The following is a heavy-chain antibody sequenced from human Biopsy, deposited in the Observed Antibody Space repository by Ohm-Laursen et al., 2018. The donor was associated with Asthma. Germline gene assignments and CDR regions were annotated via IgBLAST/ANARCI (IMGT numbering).Heavy chain of an antibody. Sequence: SLRLSCTASGFTFSSYGMHWVRQAPGKGLEWVAVISYDGSNKYYADSVKGRFTISRDNSKNTLYLQMNSLRAEDTAVYYCASQRSGPDFLSGYYYFDYWGQGTLVTVSS. J-gene: IGHJ4*02. CDR3: ASQRSGPDFLSGYYYFDY. CDR2: ISYDGSNK. CDR1: GFTFSSYG. D-gene: IGHD3-3*01. V-gene: IGHV3-30*03.